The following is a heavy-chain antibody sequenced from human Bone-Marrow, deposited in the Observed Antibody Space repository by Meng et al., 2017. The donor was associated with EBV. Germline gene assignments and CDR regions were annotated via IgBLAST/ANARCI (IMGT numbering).Heavy chain of an antibody. CDR1: GFTFSSYS. Sequence: EVQLVESVGGLVKPGGSLRLSCVASGFTFSSYSMNWVRQAPGKGLEWVSSISSSSSYIYYADSVKGRFTISRDNAKNSLYLQMNSLRAEDTAVYYCARDYGDDCIGCVDYWGQGTLVTVSS. J-gene: IGHJ4*02. D-gene: IGHD4-17*01. V-gene: IGHV3-21*01. CDR2: ISSSSSYI. CDR3: ARDYGDDCIGCVDY.